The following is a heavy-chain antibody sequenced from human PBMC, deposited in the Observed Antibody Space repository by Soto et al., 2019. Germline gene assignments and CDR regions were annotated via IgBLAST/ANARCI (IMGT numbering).Heavy chain of an antibody. CDR1: GGTFSSYA. Sequence: VASVKVSCKASGGTFSSYAISWVRQAPGQGLEWMGGIIPIFGTANYAQKFQGRVTITADESTSTAYMELSSLRSEDTAVYYCARVAIAAAGSWDYYYYYGMDVWGQGTTLTVSS. J-gene: IGHJ6*02. CDR3: ARVAIAAAGSWDYYYYYGMDV. CDR2: IIPIFGTA. D-gene: IGHD6-13*01. V-gene: IGHV1-69*13.